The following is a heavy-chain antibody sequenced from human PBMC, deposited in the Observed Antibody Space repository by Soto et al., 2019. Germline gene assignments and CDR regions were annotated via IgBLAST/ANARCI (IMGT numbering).Heavy chain of an antibody. J-gene: IGHJ6*03. CDR3: AKGSRGAYYYCMDV. CDR2: ISSSGGTT. Sequence: EVQMLESGGGLVQPGGSLRLSCAASGFTFSSSAMNWVRQAPGKGLEWVSSISSSGGTTSYADSVKGRFTISRDNSKNTLYLQMNSLRAEDTAVYYCAKGSRGAYYYCMDVWGKGTTVTVSS. CDR1: GFTFSSSA. V-gene: IGHV3-23*01.